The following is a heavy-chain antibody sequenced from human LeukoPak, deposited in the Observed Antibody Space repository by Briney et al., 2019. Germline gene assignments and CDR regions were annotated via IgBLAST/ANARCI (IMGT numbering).Heavy chain of an antibody. CDR1: GYTFSDYY. V-gene: IGHV1-2*02. J-gene: IGHJ4*02. CDR2: INPNNGGT. Sequence: GASVNVSCKASGYTFSDYYIHWVRQAPGQGLEWMGWINPNNGGTNYAQKFQGRVTMARDTSIDTAYMQLNRLRSDDTAVYYCARDRNLGWELPPPGFDYWGQGTLVTVSS. D-gene: IGHD1-26*01. CDR3: ARDRNLGWELPPPGFDY.